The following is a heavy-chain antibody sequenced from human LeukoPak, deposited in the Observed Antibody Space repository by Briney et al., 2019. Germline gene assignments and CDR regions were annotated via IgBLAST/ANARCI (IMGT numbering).Heavy chain of an antibody. D-gene: IGHD3-3*01. CDR3: AKDGRYDFGTFDY. J-gene: IGHJ4*02. CDR2: ISYDGSNK. Sequence: GGSLRLSCAASGFTFSSYGMHWVRQAPGKGLEWVAVISYDGSNKYYADSVKGRFTISRDNSKNTLYLQMNSLRAEDTAVYYCAKDGRYDFGTFDYWGQGTLVTVSS. CDR1: GFTFSSYG. V-gene: IGHV3-30*18.